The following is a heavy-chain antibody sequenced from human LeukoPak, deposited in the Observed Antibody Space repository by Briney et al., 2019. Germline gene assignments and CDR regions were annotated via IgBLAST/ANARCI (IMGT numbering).Heavy chain of an antibody. V-gene: IGHV3-7*01. D-gene: IGHD6-13*01. CDR1: GFTFSNYW. J-gene: IGHJ4*02. CDR3: ARDTVAAAGDD. CDR2: IKPDGTEN. Sequence: GGSLRLSCAASGFTFSNYWMSWVRQAPGKGLEWVANIKPDGTENSHVDSVKGRFIISRDNAKNSLYLQMTYLRVEDTAIYYCARDTVAAAGDDWGQGTLVTVSS.